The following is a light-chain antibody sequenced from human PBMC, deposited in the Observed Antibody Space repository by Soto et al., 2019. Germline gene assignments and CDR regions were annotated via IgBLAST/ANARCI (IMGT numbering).Light chain of an antibody. Sequence: QSALTQPPSASGSPGQSVTISCTGSSSDVGGYNYVSWYQQHPGKAPKLMIYEVRKLPSGVPDRLSGSKSGNTASLTVSGLQAEDEADYYCSSYGGSNAVVFGGGTKLTVL. V-gene: IGLV2-8*01. CDR1: SSDVGGYNY. CDR3: SSYGGSNAVV. J-gene: IGLJ2*01. CDR2: EVR.